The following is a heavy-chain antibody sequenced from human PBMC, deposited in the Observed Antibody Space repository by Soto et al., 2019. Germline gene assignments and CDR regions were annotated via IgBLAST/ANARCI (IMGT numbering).Heavy chain of an antibody. CDR1: GGSISSGGYS. CDR3: ARSSIAAAGTTAEIDY. CDR2: IYHSGST. D-gene: IGHD6-13*01. Sequence: SETLSLTCAVSGGSISSGGYSWSWIRQPPGKGLEWIGYIYHSGSTYYNPSLKSRVTISVDRSKNQFSLKLSSVTAADTAVYYCARSSIAAAGTTAEIDYWGQGTLVTVSS. J-gene: IGHJ4*02. V-gene: IGHV4-30-2*01.